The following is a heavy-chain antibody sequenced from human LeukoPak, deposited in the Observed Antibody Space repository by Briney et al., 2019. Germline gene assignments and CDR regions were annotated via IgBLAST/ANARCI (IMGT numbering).Heavy chain of an antibody. Sequence: SQTLSLTCTVSGGSISSGGSYWNWIRQHPGKGLEWIGYIYYGGSTYYNPSLKSRVTMSVDTSKNQFSLKLSSVTAADTAVYFCAREQYSGSFFDYWGQGTLVTVSS. CDR2: IYYGGST. D-gene: IGHD1-26*01. V-gene: IGHV4-31*03. CDR1: GGSISSGGSY. J-gene: IGHJ4*02. CDR3: AREQYSGSFFDY.